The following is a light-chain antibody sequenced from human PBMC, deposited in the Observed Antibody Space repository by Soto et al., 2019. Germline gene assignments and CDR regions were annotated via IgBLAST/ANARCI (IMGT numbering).Light chain of an antibody. CDR3: QQYNNCPPLT. Sequence: EIVMTQSPATLSVSPGDRATLSCRASQSVSSSLAWYQQIPGQAPRLLIYDASTRATGIPARFGGSGSGTEFTLTISSLQSEDFSVYYCQQYNNCPPLTFGGGTKVEL. CDR2: DAS. J-gene: IGKJ4*01. V-gene: IGKV3-15*01. CDR1: QSVSSS.